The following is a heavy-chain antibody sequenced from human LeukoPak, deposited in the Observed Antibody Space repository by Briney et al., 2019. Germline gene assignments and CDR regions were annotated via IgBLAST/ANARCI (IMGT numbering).Heavy chain of an antibody. CDR3: ASAPQWYYYGSAPTDNWFDP. CDR2: IYYSGST. J-gene: IGHJ5*02. D-gene: IGHD3-10*01. Sequence: SETLSLTCTVSGGSISSGDYYWSWIRQPPGKGLEWIGYIYYSGSTYYNPSLKSRVTISVDTSKNQFSLKLSSVTAAHTAVYYCASAPQWYYYGSAPTDNWFDPWGQGTLVTVSS. CDR1: GGSISSGDYY. V-gene: IGHV4-30-4*01.